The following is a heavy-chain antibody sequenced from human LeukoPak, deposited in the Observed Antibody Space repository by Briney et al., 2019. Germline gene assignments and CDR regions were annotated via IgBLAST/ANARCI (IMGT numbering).Heavy chain of an antibody. CDR1: GGSVSSGNYY. D-gene: IGHD5/OR15-5a*01. Sequence: SEILSLTCTVSGGSVSSGNYYWSWIRQPPGKGLEWIGYISYSGSTNYNPSLKSRVTISVDTSKNRFSLRLSSVTTADTAVYYCARGGPSLGVDYWGQGTLVTVSS. V-gene: IGHV4-61*01. CDR2: ISYSGST. CDR3: ARGGPSLGVDY. J-gene: IGHJ4*02.